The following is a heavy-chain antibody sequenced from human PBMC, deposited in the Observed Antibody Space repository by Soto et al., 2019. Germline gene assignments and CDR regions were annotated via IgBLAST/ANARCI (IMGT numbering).Heavy chain of an antibody. J-gene: IGHJ4*02. V-gene: IGHV4-30-4*01. CDR1: GGSISSGDYY. CDR2: IYYSGST. Sequence: PSETLSLTCTVSGGSISSGDYYWSWIRQPPGKGLEWIGYIYYSGSTYYNPSLKSRVTISVDTSKNQFSLKLSSVTAADTAVYYCARLYSSGWLLRDYWGQGTLVTVSS. D-gene: IGHD6-19*01. CDR3: ARLYSSGWLLRDY.